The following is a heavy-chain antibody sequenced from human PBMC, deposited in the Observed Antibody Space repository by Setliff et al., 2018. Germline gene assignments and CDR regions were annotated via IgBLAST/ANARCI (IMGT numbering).Heavy chain of an antibody. CDR1: NGSISISDFY. Sequence: SETLSLTCTVSNGSISISDFYWGWIRQSPGKGLEWIGSIYYTGDTWYKQSLEGRVTISVDTSKNQFSLGLTSVTAADTAVYYCARHWDFCGGNCPHNSIDYWGRGALVTVSS. CDR2: IYYTGDT. J-gene: IGHJ4*02. CDR3: ARHWDFCGGNCPHNSIDY. D-gene: IGHD2-15*01. V-gene: IGHV4-39*01.